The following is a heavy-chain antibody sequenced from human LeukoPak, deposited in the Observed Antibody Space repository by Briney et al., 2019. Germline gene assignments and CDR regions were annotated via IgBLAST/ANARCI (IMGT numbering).Heavy chain of an antibody. V-gene: IGHV3-48*01. CDR2: IRSSSRTI. D-gene: IGHD3-10*01. Sequence: GGSLRLSCAASGFTFSSYSMNWVRQAPGKGLERVSYIRSSSRTIYYADSVKGRFTISRDNAKNSLFLQMNSLRAEDTAVYYCARDGSGRVPEMSAPDYWGQGTLVTVSS. CDR3: ARDGSGRVPEMSAPDY. CDR1: GFTFSSYS. J-gene: IGHJ4*02.